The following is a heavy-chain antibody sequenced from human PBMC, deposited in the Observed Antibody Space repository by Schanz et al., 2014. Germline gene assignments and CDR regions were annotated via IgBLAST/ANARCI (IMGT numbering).Heavy chain of an antibody. CDR1: GFTFDDYA. D-gene: IGHD3-16*01. CDR3: AKDRQNRVNRVGYYYGMDV. Sequence: EVQLVESGGGLVQPGRSLRLSCAASGFTFDDYAMHWVRQAPGKGLEWGSGISWNSGSIGYADSVKGRFTISRDDAKNSLYLQMNSLRAEDTALYYCAKDRQNRVNRVGYYYGMDVWGQGTTVTVSS. V-gene: IGHV3-9*01. CDR2: ISWNSGSI. J-gene: IGHJ6*02.